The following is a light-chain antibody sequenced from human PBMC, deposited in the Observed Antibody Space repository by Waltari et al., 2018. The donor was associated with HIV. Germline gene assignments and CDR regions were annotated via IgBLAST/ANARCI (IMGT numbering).Light chain of an antibody. CDR3: AAGDDSLSGVV. CDR2: MIY. V-gene: IGLV1-47*01. CDR1: SSNIGSES. Sequence: QSVLTPPPSASGTPGQRVTISCSGSSSNIGSESVYWYQQFPGTAPKLLIDMIYQRPSGVPDRFSGSKSGTSASLAISGLRSEDEADYYCAAGDDSLSGVVFGGGTKLTVL. J-gene: IGLJ2*01.